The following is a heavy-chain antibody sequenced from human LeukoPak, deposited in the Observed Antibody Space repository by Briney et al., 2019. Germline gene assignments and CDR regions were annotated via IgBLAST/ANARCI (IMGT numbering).Heavy chain of an antibody. CDR1: GFNFSAHL. V-gene: IGHV3-23*01. D-gene: IGHD3-22*01. CDR3: ARDQWFDGFDL. Sequence: GGSLRLSCTGSGFNFSAHLMTWVRQVPGKGLEWISSVSGGGTDTYYADSVKGRFIVSRDDSKRTIYLVMKGLTVEDTATYFCARDQWFDGFDLWGQGTLATVSS. J-gene: IGHJ4*02. CDR2: VSGGGTDT.